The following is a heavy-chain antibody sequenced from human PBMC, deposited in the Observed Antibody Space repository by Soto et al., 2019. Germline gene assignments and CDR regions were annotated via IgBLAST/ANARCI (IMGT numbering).Heavy chain of an antibody. D-gene: IGHD3-10*01. CDR1: GFTFSSYS. V-gene: IGHV3-21*04. Sequence: EVQLVESGGGLVKPGGSLRLSCAASGFTFSSYSMNWVRQAPGKGLEWVSSISSSSSYVYYADSVKGRFTISRDNAKNSLFLQMNSLRAEDTAVYYCARDTYYYGSGSYSPWGQGTLVTVSS. J-gene: IGHJ5*02. CDR2: ISSSSSYV. CDR3: ARDTYYYGSGSYSP.